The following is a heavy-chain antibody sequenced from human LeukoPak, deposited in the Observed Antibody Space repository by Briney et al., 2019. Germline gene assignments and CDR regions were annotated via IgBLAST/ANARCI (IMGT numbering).Heavy chain of an antibody. Sequence: GGSLRLSCAASGLTFNTYAMSWVRQAPGKGLQWVSTVSGSGAGTFYGDSVRGRFTISRDNSNNTLFLQMNSLSADDTAVYFCAKGPRAGLRYWYFDLWGRGSLVTVSS. CDR3: AKGPRAGLRYWYFDL. CDR1: GLTFNTYA. V-gene: IGHV3-23*01. J-gene: IGHJ2*01. CDR2: VSGSGAGT. D-gene: IGHD2-21*02.